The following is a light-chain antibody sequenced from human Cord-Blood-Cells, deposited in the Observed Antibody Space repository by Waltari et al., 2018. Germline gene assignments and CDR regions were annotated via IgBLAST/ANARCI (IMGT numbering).Light chain of an antibody. V-gene: IGKV1-39*01. CDR3: QQSYSTPFT. CDR2: AAS. Sequence: DIQMTQSPSSLSASVGGRVTITCGASQSISSYLNWYQQKPGKAPKLLIYAASSLQSGVPSRFSGSGSGTDFTLTISSLQPEDFATYYCQQSYSTPFTFGPGTKVDIK. J-gene: IGKJ3*01. CDR1: QSISSY.